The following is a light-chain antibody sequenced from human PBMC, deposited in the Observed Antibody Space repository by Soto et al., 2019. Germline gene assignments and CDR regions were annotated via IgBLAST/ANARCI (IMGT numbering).Light chain of an antibody. CDR1: SRDVGGQNY. CDR2: AVS. Sequence: QSVLTQHPAASGSPGQSVAISCTGTSRDVGGQNYVSWFQQYPGKAPKLLIYAVSNRPSGVPYRFSGSKSGNTASLTISGLRAEDEADYFCCSHAGNNNYVFGTGTKVTVL. V-gene: IGLV2-8*01. CDR3: CSHAGNNNYV. J-gene: IGLJ1*01.